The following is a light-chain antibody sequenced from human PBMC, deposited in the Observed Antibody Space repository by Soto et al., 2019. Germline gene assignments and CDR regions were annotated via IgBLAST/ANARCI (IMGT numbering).Light chain of an antibody. Sequence: QSVLSQPPSVSGTPGQTVIISCSGSRSDIGSNFVNWYQHLPGTAPKLLIYNSNQRPSGVPDRFSGSKSGTSASLAISGLQSEDEADYYCAAWDDSLTGPVFGTGTKVTVL. CDR1: RSDIGSNF. J-gene: IGLJ1*01. CDR3: AAWDDSLTGPV. CDR2: NSN. V-gene: IGLV1-44*01.